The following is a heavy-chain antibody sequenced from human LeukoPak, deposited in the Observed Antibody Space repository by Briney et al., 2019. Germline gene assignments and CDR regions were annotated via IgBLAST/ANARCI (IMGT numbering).Heavy chain of an antibody. CDR1: GYTFTGYY. D-gene: IGHD6-13*01. V-gene: IGHV1-2*02. CDR3: ARDQTSNWYRAKYYYGVDV. Sequence: ASVKVSCKTSGYTFTGYYLHWVRQAPGQGLEWMGWINPNTDGTSYAQKFQGRVAMTRDTSISTAYMELTSLTSDDTAVYYCARDQTSNWYRAKYYYGVDVWGQGTTVTVSS. J-gene: IGHJ6*02. CDR2: INPNTDGT.